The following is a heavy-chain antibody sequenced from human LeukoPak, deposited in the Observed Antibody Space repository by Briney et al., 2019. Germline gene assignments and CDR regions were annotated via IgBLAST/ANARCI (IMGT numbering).Heavy chain of an antibody. CDR2: IRSNVYGGTT. J-gene: IGHJ4*02. Sequence: GGSLRLSCTASGFTFADFTVSWFRQSPGQGLEWVGFIRSNVYGGTTEHAASVEARFTISRDDSNSIAYLQMNSLKTEDTAVYYCTRGSGRYVMVDWWGQGTLVTVSS. CDR1: GFTFADFT. CDR3: TRGSGRYVMVDW. D-gene: IGHD6-19*01. V-gene: IGHV3-49*03.